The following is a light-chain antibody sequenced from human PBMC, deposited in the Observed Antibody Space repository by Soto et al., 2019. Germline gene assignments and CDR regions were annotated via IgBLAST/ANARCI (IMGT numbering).Light chain of an antibody. CDR2: AAS. Sequence: DIQMTQSPTSLSASVGDRVTITCRASQGIRNYVAWYQQIPGKAPKLLIYAASTLQSGVPSRFSGSGSGTDFTLTINGLLPEDVATYSCQKYSSVPVFGPGTKVEIK. CDR1: QGIRNY. V-gene: IGKV1-27*01. J-gene: IGKJ3*01. CDR3: QKYSSVPV.